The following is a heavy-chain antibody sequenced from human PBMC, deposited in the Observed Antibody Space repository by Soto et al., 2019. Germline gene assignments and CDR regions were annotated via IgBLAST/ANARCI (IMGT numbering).Heavy chain of an antibody. J-gene: IGHJ4*02. D-gene: IGHD2-2*01. Sequence: PVESMRLTFSASGFTLSSLVMHWVRQAPGKGLEWVAVISYDGRNNYYADSVIGRFTISRDNSENTLFLQMNSLRPEDTAVYYCARDQESTLLDYWGQGT. CDR3: ARDQESTLLDY. V-gene: IGHV3-30*04. CDR2: ISYDGRNN. CDR1: GFTLSSLV.